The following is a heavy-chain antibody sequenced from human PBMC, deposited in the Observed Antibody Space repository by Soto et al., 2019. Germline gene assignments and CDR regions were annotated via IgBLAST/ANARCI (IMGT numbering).Heavy chain of an antibody. D-gene: IGHD2-8*01. CDR3: ARRGYCTNGVCYYGMEV. V-gene: IGHV4-59*12. J-gene: IGHJ6*02. CDR1: GGSISNYY. CDR2: IYHSGST. Sequence: SVTLSLTCTVFGGSISNYYWNWIRQPQGKGLEWIGYIYHSGSTNYNPSLKSRVTISVDKSKNQFSLKLSSVTAADTAVYYCARRGYCTNGVCYYGMEVWGQGTSVPGSS.